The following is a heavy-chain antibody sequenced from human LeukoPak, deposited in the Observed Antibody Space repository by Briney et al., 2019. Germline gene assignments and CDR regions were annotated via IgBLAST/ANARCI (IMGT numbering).Heavy chain of an antibody. Sequence: SVKVSCKASGGTFSGYTTNWVRQAPGQGLVWMGRIIATFDIGDYAQKFQGRVTMTADKPTSTAYMELSSLRSDDTAVYYCAPTRGDSSAFDMWGQGTMVTVSS. V-gene: IGHV1-69*02. CDR3: APTRGDSSAFDM. CDR2: IIATFDIG. J-gene: IGHJ3*02. CDR1: GGTFSGYT. D-gene: IGHD3-3*01.